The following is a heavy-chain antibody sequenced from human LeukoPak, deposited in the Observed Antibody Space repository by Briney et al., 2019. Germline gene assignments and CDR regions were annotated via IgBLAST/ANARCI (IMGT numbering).Heavy chain of an antibody. J-gene: IGHJ6*03. D-gene: IGHD5-18*01. CDR2: MNPNSGNT. Sequence: GASVKVSCKASGYTFTSYGINWVRQATGQGLEWMGWMNPNSGNTGYARKFQGRVTITRNTSISTAYMELSSLRSEDTAVYYCARVGYSYGLGYYMDVWGKGTTVTVSS. CDR3: ARVGYSYGLGYYMDV. CDR1: GYTFTSYG. V-gene: IGHV1-8*03.